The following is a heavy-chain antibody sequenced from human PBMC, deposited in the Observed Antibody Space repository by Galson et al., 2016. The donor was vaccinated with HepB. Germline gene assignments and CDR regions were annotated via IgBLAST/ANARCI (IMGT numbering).Heavy chain of an antibody. D-gene: IGHD7-27*01. Sequence: LRLSCATSGFTFSESAINWVRLASGKGLEWLGRIRSRTNSYATSYAESVKGKFTISRDDSKNTAYLQMNSLKTEDTAVYFCARQMGNRLDFYYYSGMDVWGQGTLVTVSS. CDR3: ARQMGNRLDFYYYSGMDV. CDR2: IRSRTNSYAT. J-gene: IGHJ6*02. CDR1: GFTFSESA. V-gene: IGHV3-73*01.